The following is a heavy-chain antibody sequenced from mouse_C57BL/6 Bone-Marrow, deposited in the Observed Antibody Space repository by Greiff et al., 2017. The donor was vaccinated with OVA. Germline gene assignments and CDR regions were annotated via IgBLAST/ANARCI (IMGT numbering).Heavy chain of an antibody. CDR2: FYPGSGSI. Sequence: QVQLQQSGAELVKPGASVKLSCKASGYTFTEYTIHWVKQRSGQGLEWIGWFYPGSGSIKYNEKFKDKATLTADKSSRTVSTALSSLTSEDAAVYVCARLVLYDGSRYAMDYWGQGTSVTVSS. J-gene: IGHJ4*01. D-gene: IGHD1-1*01. CDR1: GYTFTEYT. CDR3: ARLVLYDGSRYAMDY. V-gene: IGHV1-62-2*01.